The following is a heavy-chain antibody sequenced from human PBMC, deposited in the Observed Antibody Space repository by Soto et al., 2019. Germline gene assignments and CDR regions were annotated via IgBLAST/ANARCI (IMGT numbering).Heavy chain of an antibody. CDR2: IIPISDTT. D-gene: IGHD2-2*01. J-gene: IGHJ6*02. CDR3: ARSQGSSTSLEIYYYYYYGMDV. CDR1: GGTFSSYA. Sequence: QVQLVQSGAAVKKPGSSVKVSCKASGGTFSSYAISWVRKAPGQGLEWMGGIIPISDTTNYAQKFQGRVTITADESTSTAYMELSSLRSEDTAVYYWARSQGSSTSLEIYYYYYYGMDVWGQGTTVTVSS. V-gene: IGHV1-69*01.